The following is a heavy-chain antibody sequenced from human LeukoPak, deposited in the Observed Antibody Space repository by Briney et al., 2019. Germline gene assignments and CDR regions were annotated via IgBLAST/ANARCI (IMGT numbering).Heavy chain of an antibody. CDR1: GFTFSSYA. Sequence: GGSLRLSCAASGFTFSSYAMTWVRQAPGKGLEWVAAITIGATTYYADYVKGRFTISRDNSKDTLYLQMNSLRAEDTATYYCAKDGRAYVAYFDFWGQGTLVTVSS. J-gene: IGHJ4*02. V-gene: IGHV3-23*01. CDR3: AKDGRAYVAYFDF. D-gene: IGHD1-1*01. CDR2: ITIGATT.